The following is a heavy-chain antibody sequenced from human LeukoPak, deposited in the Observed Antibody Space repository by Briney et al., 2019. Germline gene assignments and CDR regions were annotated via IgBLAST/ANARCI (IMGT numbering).Heavy chain of an antibody. V-gene: IGHV4-59*11. D-gene: IGHD3-9*01. Sequence: SETLSLTCTVSGGSISSHYWSWIRQPPGKGLEWIGYIYYSGSTNYNPSLKSRVTISVDTSKNQFSLKLSSVTAADTAVYYCARGNVLRYFDWLHNDAFDIWGQGTMVTVSS. CDR3: ARGNVLRYFDWLHNDAFDI. CDR1: GGSISSHY. CDR2: IYYSGST. J-gene: IGHJ3*02.